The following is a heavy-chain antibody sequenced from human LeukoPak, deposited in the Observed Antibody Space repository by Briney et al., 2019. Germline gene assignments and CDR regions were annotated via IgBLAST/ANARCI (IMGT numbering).Heavy chain of an antibody. CDR3: ARDSAYNDAFDI. Sequence: SETLSLTCTVSGGSISSYYWSWIRQPPGKGLEWIGYIYYSGSTNYNPSLKSRVTISVDTSKNQFSLKLSSVTAADTAVYYCARDSAYNDAFDIWGQGAMVTVSS. D-gene: IGHD1-1*01. CDR1: GGSISSYY. J-gene: IGHJ3*02. CDR2: IYYSGST. V-gene: IGHV4-59*01.